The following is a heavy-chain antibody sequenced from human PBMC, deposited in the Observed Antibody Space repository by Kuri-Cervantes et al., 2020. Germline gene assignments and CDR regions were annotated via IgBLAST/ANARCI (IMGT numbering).Heavy chain of an antibody. CDR2: IIPIFGAA. J-gene: IGHJ3*01. CDR3: ARGLDYYDNSGQLVLDALDV. Sequence: SVKVSCKASGGTFSSYSISWVRQAPGEGLEWMGGIIPIFGAANYAQKLQGRVTMTTDASTSTAYMELRSLRSDDTAVYYCARGLDYYDNSGQLVLDALDVWGQGTLVTVSS. CDR1: GGTFSSYS. D-gene: IGHD3-22*01. V-gene: IGHV1-69*05.